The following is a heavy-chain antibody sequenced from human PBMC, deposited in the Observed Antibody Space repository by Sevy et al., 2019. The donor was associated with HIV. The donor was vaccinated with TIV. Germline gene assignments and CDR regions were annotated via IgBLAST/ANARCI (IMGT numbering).Heavy chain of an antibody. CDR2: ISDYNGNT. D-gene: IGHD3-10*01. CDR1: GYSFSTYG. CDR3: ARARSTRPGSHYNDAFDI. J-gene: IGHJ3*02. Sequence: ASVKVSCKASGYSFSTYGITWVRQAPGQGLEWMGWISDYNGNTKYAQKLQGRVTMITDTSTSTAYMELRSLRSDDTAGYYCARARSTRPGSHYNDAFDIWGQGTMVTVSS. V-gene: IGHV1-18*01.